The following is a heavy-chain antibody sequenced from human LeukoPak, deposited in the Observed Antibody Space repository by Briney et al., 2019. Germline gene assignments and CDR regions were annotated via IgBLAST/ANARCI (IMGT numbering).Heavy chain of an antibody. D-gene: IGHD2-2*01. CDR1: GFTFSSYS. J-gene: IGHJ3*02. V-gene: IGHV3-21*01. CDR3: ARDGPFSSTSWNAFDI. Sequence: GRSLRLSCAASGFTFSSYSMNWVRQAPGKGLEWVSSISSSSSYIYYADSVKGRFTISRDNAKNSLYLQMNSLRAEDTAVYYCARDGPFSSTSWNAFDIWGQGTMVTVSS. CDR2: ISSSSSYI.